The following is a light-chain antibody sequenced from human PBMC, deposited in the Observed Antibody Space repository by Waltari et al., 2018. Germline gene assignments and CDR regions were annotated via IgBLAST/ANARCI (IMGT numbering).Light chain of an antibody. J-gene: IGKJ1*01. V-gene: IGKV3-20*01. CDR1: QSVSRA. Sequence: EIVLTQSPGTLSLSPGERATLSCRASQSVSRALAWYQQNPGQAPRLLIYGASNRATGIPDRVCGSGSGTDFSLIISRLEPEDFAVYYCQHYVSLPVTFGQGTKVEIK. CDR3: QHYVSLPVT. CDR2: GAS.